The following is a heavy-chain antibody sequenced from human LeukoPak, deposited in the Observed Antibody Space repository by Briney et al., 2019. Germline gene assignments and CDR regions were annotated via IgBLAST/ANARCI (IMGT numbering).Heavy chain of an antibody. Sequence: SETLSLTCTVSGGSISSSSYYWGWIRQPPGKGLEWIGSIYYSGSTYYNPSLKSRVTISVDTSKNQFSLKLSSVTAADTAVYYCARREWSSRTRSHFDYWGQGTLVNVSS. D-gene: IGHD6-19*01. V-gene: IGHV4-39*01. CDR3: ARREWSSRTRSHFDY. CDR1: GGSISSSSYY. J-gene: IGHJ4*02. CDR2: IYYSGST.